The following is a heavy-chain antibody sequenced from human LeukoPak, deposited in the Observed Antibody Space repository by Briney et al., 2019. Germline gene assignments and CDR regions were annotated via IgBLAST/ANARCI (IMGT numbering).Heavy chain of an antibody. D-gene: IGHD2-2*01. CDR1: GGSFSGYY. CDR3: ARLPGSSTTIYYYYYYMDV. J-gene: IGHJ6*03. Sequence: PSETLSLTCAVYGGSFSGYYWSWIRQPPGKGLEWIGEINHSGSTNYNPSLKSRVTISVDTSKNQFSLKLSSVTAADTAVYYCARLPGSSTTIYYYYYYMDVWGKGTTVTVSS. CDR2: INHSGST. V-gene: IGHV4-34*01.